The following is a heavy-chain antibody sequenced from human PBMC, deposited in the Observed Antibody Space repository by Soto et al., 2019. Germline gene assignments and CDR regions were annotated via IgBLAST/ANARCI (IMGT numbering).Heavy chain of an antibody. CDR1: GFAFANYE. V-gene: IGHV3-48*03. D-gene: IGHD3-3*01. CDR2: INGGGDVK. J-gene: IGHJ5*01. CDR3: ARLSGDGFWKSYSPYNLFES. Sequence: GGSLGLCCAASGFAFANYEMHWVRQAPGKGLDWVAYINGGGDVKYYADSVEGRFTISRDNAKNALFLQMDNLRAEDTAIYYCARLSGDGFWKSYSPYNLFESWGQGALVTVSS.